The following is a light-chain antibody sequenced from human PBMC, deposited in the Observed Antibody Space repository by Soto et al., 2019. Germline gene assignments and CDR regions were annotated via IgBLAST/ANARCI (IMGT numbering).Light chain of an antibody. CDR3: QQYNKWLT. J-gene: IGKJ4*01. CDR1: QSVLHSSNNRNY. V-gene: IGKV4-1*01. CDR2: AAS. Sequence: DILMTQSPDSLALSLGERATINCKSSQSVLHSSNNRNYLAWYQVKSGQAPRLLIYAASTRATGIPIRFSGSGSGTDFSLTINSLQSEDFALYYCQQYNKWLTFGGGTKVDIK.